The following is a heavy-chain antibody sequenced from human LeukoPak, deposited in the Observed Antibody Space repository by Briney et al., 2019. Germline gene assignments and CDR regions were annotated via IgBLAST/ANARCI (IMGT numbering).Heavy chain of an antibody. CDR1: GFPFGKYC. Sequence: WGAPRLSLAAPGFPFGKYCMTWVRPAPGEGLEWGSNIFHSGVSTYYTDSVKGRFTISRDNSKDILYLQMNSLRVEDTAVYFCAREVTTIIRGPPMKYFDYWGRGSPVTVSP. V-gene: IGHV3-23*01. CDR3: AREVTTIIRGPPMKYFDY. D-gene: IGHD3-10*01. J-gene: IGHJ4*02. CDR2: IFHSGVST.